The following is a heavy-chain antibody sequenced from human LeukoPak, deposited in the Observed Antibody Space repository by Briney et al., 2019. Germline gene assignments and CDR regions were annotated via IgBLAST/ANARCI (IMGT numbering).Heavy chain of an antibody. CDR2: ISYDGSNK. D-gene: IGHD3-22*01. V-gene: IGHV3-30*18. CDR3: AKDSSPDSSGYYDNYFDY. CDR1: GFTFSSYG. Sequence: PGRSLRLSCAASGFTFSSYGMHWVRQAPGKGLEWVAVISYDGSNKYYADSVKGRFTISRDNSKNTLYLQMNSLRAEDTAVYYCAKDSSPDSSGYYDNYFDYWGQGALVTVSS. J-gene: IGHJ4*02.